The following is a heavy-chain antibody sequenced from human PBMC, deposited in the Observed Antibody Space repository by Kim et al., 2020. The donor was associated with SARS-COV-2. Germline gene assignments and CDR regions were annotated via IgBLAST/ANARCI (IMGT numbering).Heavy chain of an antibody. D-gene: IGHD2-15*01. CDR3: ARIQSGYCSGGSCSLSARVRHHYGMDV. V-gene: IGHV4-59*08. CDR2: IYYSGST. J-gene: IGHJ6*02. Sequence: SETLSLTCTVSGGSISSYYWSWIRQPPGKGLEWIGYIYYSGSTNYNPSLKSRVTISVDTSKNQFSLKLSSVTAADTAVYYCARIQSGYCSGGSCSLSARVRHHYGMDVWGQGTTVTVSS. CDR1: GGSISSYY.